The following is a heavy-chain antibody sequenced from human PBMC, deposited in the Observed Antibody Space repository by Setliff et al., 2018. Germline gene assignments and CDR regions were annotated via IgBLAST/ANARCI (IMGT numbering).Heavy chain of an antibody. CDR1: GFTFTSYA. J-gene: IGHJ4*02. D-gene: IGHD3-16*01. V-gene: IGHV3-23*01. Sequence: GGSLRLSCAASGFTFTSYAMNWVRQAPGKGLEWVSAISGSGGSTDYADSVKGRFTISRDNSKNTLYLQMNGPRAEDTAIYYCAGDPPGPHLVYTYWGRGALVTVSS. CDR3: AGDPPGPHLVYTY. CDR2: ISGSGGST.